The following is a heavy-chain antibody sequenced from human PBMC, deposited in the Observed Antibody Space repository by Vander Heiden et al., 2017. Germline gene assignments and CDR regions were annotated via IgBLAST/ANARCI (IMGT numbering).Heavy chain of an antibody. V-gene: IGHV3-48*01. D-gene: IGHD4-4*01. CDR1: EFTFSSYS. CDR2: ISSSSSTI. Sequence: EVQLVESGGGLVQPGGSLRLSCAASEFTFSSYSMNWVRQAPGKGLEWVSYISSSSSTIYYADSVKGRFTISRDNAKNSLYLQMNSLRAEDTAVYYCARITSNLDFDYWGQGTLVTVSS. J-gene: IGHJ4*02. CDR3: ARITSNLDFDY.